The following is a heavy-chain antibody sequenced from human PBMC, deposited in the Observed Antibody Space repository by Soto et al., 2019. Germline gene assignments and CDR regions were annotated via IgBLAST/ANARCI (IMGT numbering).Heavy chain of an antibody. Sequence: SETLSLTCTVAGDSISSSYLNWIRQAPGKGLEWIGYIDDTGSTNYNPSLKSRVTLSVDPSNNQYSLKLSSVTAADTAVYYCARGVLEWLLRDSYYYYMDVWGKGTTVTVSS. J-gene: IGHJ6*03. V-gene: IGHV4-59*01. CDR2: IDDTGST. D-gene: IGHD3-3*01. CDR1: GDSISSSY. CDR3: ARGVLEWLLRDSYYYYMDV.